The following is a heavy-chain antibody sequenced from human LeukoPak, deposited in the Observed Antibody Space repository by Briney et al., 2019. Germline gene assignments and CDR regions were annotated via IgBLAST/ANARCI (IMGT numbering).Heavy chain of an antibody. CDR1: GFTFSIYG. Sequence: PGGSLRLSCAASGFTFSIYGMSWVRQAPGKGLEWVSAISSNGAGRYYADSVRGRFTISRDNSKNTLYLQMNSLRAEDTAIYYCAKGNTMYTAYYFDCWGQGTLVTVSS. V-gene: IGHV3-23*01. CDR2: ISSNGAGR. D-gene: IGHD3-10*02. CDR3: AKGNTMYTAYYFDC. J-gene: IGHJ4*02.